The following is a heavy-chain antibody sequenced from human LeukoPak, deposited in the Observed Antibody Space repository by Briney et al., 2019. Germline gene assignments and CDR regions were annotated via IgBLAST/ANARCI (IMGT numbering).Heavy chain of an antibody. CDR1: GGTFSSYA. CDR3: ARAASPLNWFDP. V-gene: IGHV1-69*13. CDR2: IIPIFGTA. J-gene: IGHJ5*02. Sequence: GASVKVSCKASGGTFSSYAISWLRQAPGQGLEWMGGIIPIFGTANYAQKFQGRVTITADESTSTAYMELSSLRSEDTAVYYCARAASPLNWFDPWGQGTLVTVSS. D-gene: IGHD2-15*01.